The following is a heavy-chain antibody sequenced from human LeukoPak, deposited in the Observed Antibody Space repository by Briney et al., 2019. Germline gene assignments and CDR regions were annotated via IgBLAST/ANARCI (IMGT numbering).Heavy chain of an antibody. CDR2: IYTSGST. J-gene: IGHJ6*03. CDR1: GGSISSYY. V-gene: IGHV4-4*07. Sequence: SETLSLTCTVSGGSISSYYWSWIRQPAGKGLEWIGRIYTSGSTNYNPSLKSRVTMSVDTSKNQFSLKLSSVTAADTAVYYCAREVDTAMVWYYYYYYMDVWGKGTTVTISS. CDR3: AREVDTAMVWYYYYYYMDV. D-gene: IGHD5-18*01.